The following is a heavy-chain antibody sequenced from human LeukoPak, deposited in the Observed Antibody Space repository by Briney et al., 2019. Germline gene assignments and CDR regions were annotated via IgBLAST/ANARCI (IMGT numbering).Heavy chain of an antibody. D-gene: IGHD2-8*01. CDR1: GFTFSNYR. CDR2: IHQHGNEK. J-gene: IGHJ4*02. V-gene: IGHV3-7*01. CDR3: ATLNGPLFEY. Sequence: GGSLRLSCAASGFTFSNYRMSWVRQAPGKGLEWVASIHQHGNEKYFVDSVRGRFTISRDNAKNSLYLQMSSLRAEGTAVYYCATLNGPLFEYWGQGTLVTVSS.